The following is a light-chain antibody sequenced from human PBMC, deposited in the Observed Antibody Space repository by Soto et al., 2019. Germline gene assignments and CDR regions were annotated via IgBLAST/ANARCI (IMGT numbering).Light chain of an antibody. J-gene: IGLJ2*01. Sequence: QAVVTQPPSASGTPGQRVTMSCSGSSSNIGSNYVFWYQQLPGTAPKILIHSNDERPSGVPDRFSGSKSGTSASLAISGLRSEDEGDYYCEAWDDSLSGVVFGGGTKVTVL. CDR1: SSNIGSNY. CDR3: EAWDDSLSGVV. CDR2: SND. V-gene: IGLV1-47*02.